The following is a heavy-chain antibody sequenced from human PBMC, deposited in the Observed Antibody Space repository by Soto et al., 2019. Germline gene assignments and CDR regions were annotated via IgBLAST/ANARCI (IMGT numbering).Heavy chain of an antibody. CDR2: IKSRALGGTT. CDR1: GFPFSNAW. J-gene: IGHJ4*01. Sequence: GGSLRLSCAGSGFPFSNAWINWVRHVPGKGLEWVGRIKSRALGGTTDFAAPVRGRFAITRDDSRNVAYMQMNSLHTEDTAVYYCTTDSYSSMVVVRFDYWGHGYRVSGSA. V-gene: IGHV3-15*07. D-gene: IGHD2-15*01. CDR3: TTDSYSSMVVVRFDY.